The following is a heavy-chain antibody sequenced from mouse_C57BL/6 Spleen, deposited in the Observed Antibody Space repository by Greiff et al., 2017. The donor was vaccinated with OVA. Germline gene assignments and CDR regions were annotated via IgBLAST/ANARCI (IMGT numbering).Heavy chain of an antibody. CDR1: GYAFSSSW. J-gene: IGHJ3*01. Sequence: VKLVESGPELVKPGASVKIPCKASGYAFSSSWMNWVKQRPGKGLEWIGRIYPGDGDTNYNGKFKGKATLTADKSSSTAYMQLSSLTSEDSAVYFCARGGSSYVGWFAYWGQGTLVTVSA. D-gene: IGHD1-1*01. CDR3: ARGGSSYVGWFAY. V-gene: IGHV1-82*01. CDR2: IYPGDGDT.